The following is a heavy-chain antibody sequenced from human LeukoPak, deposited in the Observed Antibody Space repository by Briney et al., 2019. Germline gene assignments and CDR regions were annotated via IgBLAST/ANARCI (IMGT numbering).Heavy chain of an antibody. D-gene: IGHD3-9*01. CDR2: ISYDGSNK. CDR1: GFTFSSYG. V-gene: IGHV3-30*18. Sequence: GGSLRLSCAASGFTFSSYGMHWVRQAPGKGLEWVAVISYDGSNKYYADSVKGRFTISRDNSKNTLYLQMNSLRAEDTAVYYCAKDMLRYFDWFPSFDPWGQGTLVTVSS. J-gene: IGHJ5*02. CDR3: AKDMLRYFDWFPSFDP.